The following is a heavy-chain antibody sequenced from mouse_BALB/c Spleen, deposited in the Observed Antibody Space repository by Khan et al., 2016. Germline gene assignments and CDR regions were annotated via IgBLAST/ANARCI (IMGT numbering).Heavy chain of an antibody. CDR1: GFSLTNSG. CDR2: IWAGGST. J-gene: IGHJ3*01. D-gene: IGHD1-2*01. CDR3: ARDDQDYGSWFAS. V-gene: IGHV2-9*02. Sequence: QVQLKQSGPGLVAPSQSLSITCTVSGFSLTNSGVHWVRQPPRKGLDWLGVIWAGGSTDYNSALMSRLSITRDTTQNQVFLKMNSLQTDDTATYYCARDDQDYGSWFASCGQGTLFTVSA.